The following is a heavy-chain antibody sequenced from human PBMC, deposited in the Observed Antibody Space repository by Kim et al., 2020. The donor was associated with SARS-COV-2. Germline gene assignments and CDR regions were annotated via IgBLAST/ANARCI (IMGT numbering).Heavy chain of an antibody. D-gene: IGHD5-18*01. Sequence: GGSLRLSCAASGFTFSHYAMHWVLQAPGKGLEWVAVISYGGSDKYYADSVKGRFTISRDNSKNTLYLQMNSLRAEDAALYYCARDGIHCGYRNFFDHWGQGALVSVPT. CDR1: GFTFSHYA. J-gene: IGHJ4*02. V-gene: IGHV3-30-3*01. CDR3: ARDGIHCGYRNFFDH. CDR2: ISYGGSDK.